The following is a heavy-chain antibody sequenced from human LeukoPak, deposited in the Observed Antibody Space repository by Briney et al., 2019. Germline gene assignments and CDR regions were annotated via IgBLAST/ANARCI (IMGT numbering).Heavy chain of an antibody. J-gene: IGHJ3*02. V-gene: IGHV3-30*18. CDR2: ISYDGSNK. CDR1: GFTFSSYG. Sequence: GRSLRLSCAASGFTFSSYGMHWVRQAPGKGLEWVAVISYDGSNKYYADSVKGRFAISRDNSKNTLYLQMNSLRAEDTAVYYCAKGLTFDIWGQGTMVTVSS. CDR3: AKGLTFDI.